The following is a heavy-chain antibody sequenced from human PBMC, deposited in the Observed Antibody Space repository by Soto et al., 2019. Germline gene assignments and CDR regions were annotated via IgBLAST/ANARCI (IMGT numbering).Heavy chain of an antibody. CDR1: GGTFSSYT. CDR2: IIPILGIA. V-gene: IGHV1-69*08. D-gene: IGHD5-18*01. Sequence: QVQLVQSGAEVKKPGSSVKVSCKASGGTFSSYTISWVRQAPGQGLEWMGRIIPILGIANYAQKFQGRVTITADKSTSTAYMELSSLRSEDTAVYYCARDRGYSLDPFDYWGQGTLVTVSS. CDR3: ARDRGYSLDPFDY. J-gene: IGHJ4*02.